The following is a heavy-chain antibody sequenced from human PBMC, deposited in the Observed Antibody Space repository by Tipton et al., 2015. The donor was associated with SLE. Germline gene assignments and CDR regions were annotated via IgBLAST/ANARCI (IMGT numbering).Heavy chain of an antibody. D-gene: IGHD6-19*01. CDR1: GGSFSGYY. CDR3: GRGYSSGWFPLPKWHFDI. V-gene: IGHV4-34*01. J-gene: IGHJ2*01. CDR2: INHSGST. Sequence: LRLSCAVYGGSFSGYYWSWIRQPPGKGLEWIGEINHSGSTNYNPSLKSRVTISVDTSKNQFSLTLNSVTAADTAVYYCGRGYSSGWFPLPKWHFDIWGRGSQVTVSS.